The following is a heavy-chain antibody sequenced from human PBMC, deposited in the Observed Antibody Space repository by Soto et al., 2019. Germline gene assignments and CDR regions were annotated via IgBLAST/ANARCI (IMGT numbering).Heavy chain of an antibody. CDR1: GFTFSSYS. CDR3: ATWRDFKGY. V-gene: IGHV3-48*02. CDR2: ISGGSSTI. Sequence: EVQLVESGGGLVQPGGSLRLSCAASGFTFSSYSMNWVRQAPGKGLERVSYISGGSSTIYYADSVKGRFTISRDNAGNSLFLQMNSLRDDDTAVYYCATWRDFKGYWGQGTLVTVSS. J-gene: IGHJ4*02. D-gene: IGHD1-1*01.